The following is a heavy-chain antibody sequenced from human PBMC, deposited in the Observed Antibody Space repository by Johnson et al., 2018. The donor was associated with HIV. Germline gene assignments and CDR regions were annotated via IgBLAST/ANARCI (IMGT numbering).Heavy chain of an antibody. J-gene: IGHJ3*02. V-gene: IGHV3-23*04. D-gene: IGHD6-13*01. CDR3: ARLYASSWIEAFDI. Sequence: VQLVESGGGVVQPGRSLRLSCAASGFTFSTYGTSWVRQAPGKGLEWVSGFSGSGGSTYYADSVRGRFTISRDNSKNMLFLQMNSLRAEDTAVYFCARLYASSWIEAFDIWGQGTMVTVSS. CDR1: GFTFSTYG. CDR2: FSGSGGST.